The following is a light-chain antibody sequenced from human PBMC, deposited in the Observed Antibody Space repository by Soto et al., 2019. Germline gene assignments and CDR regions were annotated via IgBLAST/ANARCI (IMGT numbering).Light chain of an antibody. V-gene: IGKV3D-15*01. Sequence: EIVMTQSPATLSVSPGERATLSCRASQSVSSNLAWYQQKPSQAPRLLIYGASIRATGIPARFSGSGSGTEFTLTISSLQSEDFAVYYCQQYSNWPPYTFGQGTKLEIK. CDR2: GAS. CDR1: QSVSSN. CDR3: QQYSNWPPYT. J-gene: IGKJ2*01.